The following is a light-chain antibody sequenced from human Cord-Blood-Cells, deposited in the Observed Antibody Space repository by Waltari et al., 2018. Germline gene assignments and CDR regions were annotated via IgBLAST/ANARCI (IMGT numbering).Light chain of an antibody. J-gene: IGKJ2*01. CDR2: GAS. CDR1: QSVSSN. CDR3: QQYNNWQT. Sequence: EIVMTQSPATLSVSPGERATLSCRASQSVSSNLAWYQQKPGQAPRLLIYGASTRATGIPARFSGSGSGTEFTLTISSLQSEDFAVYYYQQYNNWQTFGQGTKLEIK. V-gene: IGKV3-15*01.